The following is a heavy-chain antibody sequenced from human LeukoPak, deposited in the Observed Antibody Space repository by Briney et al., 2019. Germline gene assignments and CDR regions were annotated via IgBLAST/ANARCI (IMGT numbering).Heavy chain of an antibody. CDR2: INHSGST. D-gene: IGHD3-22*01. CDR1: GGSFSGYY. CDR3: ARGNYYDSSGYYGY. V-gene: IGHV4-34*01. J-gene: IGHJ4*02. Sequence: SETLSLTCGVYGGSFSGYYWSWIRQPPGKGLEWIGEINHSGSTNYNPSLKSRVTIPVDTSKNQFSLKLSSVTAADTAVYYCARGNYYDSSGYYGYWGQGTLVTVSS.